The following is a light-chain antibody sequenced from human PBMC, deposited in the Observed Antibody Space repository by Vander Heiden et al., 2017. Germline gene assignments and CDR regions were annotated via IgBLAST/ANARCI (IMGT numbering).Light chain of an antibody. CDR2: ASS. CDR3: LHYHNFPHT. Sequence: RMTQSPSLVSASAGDTVTISCRTSQDISKHLAWFQQKPGKAPELLIYASSTLQSGVPSRFSGSGSGTHFTLTISSLQSEDFATYFCLHYHNFPHTFGQGTRLEIK. V-gene: IGKV1D-8*01. CDR1: QDISKH. J-gene: IGKJ2*01.